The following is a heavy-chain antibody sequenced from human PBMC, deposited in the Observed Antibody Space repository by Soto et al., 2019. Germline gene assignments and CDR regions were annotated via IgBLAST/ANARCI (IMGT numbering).Heavy chain of an antibody. Sequence: QVQLVQSGAEVKKPGSSVKVSCKASGGTFSSYPISWVRQAPGQGLEWMGRIIPILNIANYAQKFQGRVTLVAEKSTNHAHMQLSRRRSEDTAVYYCARARAATDARYWFDPWGQGTLVTVSS. D-gene: IGHD2-2*01. CDR1: GGTFSSYP. V-gene: IGHV1-69*02. J-gene: IGHJ5*02. CDR2: IIPILNIA. CDR3: ARARAATDARYWFDP.